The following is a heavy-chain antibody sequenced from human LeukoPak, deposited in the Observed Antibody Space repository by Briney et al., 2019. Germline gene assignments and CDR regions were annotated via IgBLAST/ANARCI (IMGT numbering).Heavy chain of an antibody. CDR3: AKDEVVPGYYYTDV. Sequence: GRSLRLSCAASGFTFNKAWMSWVRQAPGKGLEWVGRIKSKTDDGTTDYAAPVKGRFTISRDDLKETLYLQMNSLNAEDTAVYYCAKDEVVPGYYYTDVWGRGTTVTISS. D-gene: IGHD2-2*01. CDR2: IKSKTDDGTT. J-gene: IGHJ6*03. V-gene: IGHV3-15*01. CDR1: GFTFNKAW.